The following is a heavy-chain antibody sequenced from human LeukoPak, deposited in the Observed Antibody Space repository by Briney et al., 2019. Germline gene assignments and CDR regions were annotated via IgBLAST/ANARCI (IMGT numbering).Heavy chain of an antibody. Sequence: PGGSLRLSCAASGFTFSNYDMHWVRRAPGKGLEWVAVIWFDGSNKFYADSVKGRFTISRDNSKNTLYLQMNSLRAEDTAVYYCASSAGALIDCWGQGTLVIVSS. J-gene: IGHJ4*02. CDR1: GFTFSNYD. CDR2: IWFDGSNK. V-gene: IGHV3-33*01. D-gene: IGHD6-19*01. CDR3: ASSAGALIDC.